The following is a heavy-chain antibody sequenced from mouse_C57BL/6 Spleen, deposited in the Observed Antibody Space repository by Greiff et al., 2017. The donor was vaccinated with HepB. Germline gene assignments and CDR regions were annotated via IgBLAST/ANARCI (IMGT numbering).Heavy chain of an antibody. J-gene: IGHJ2*01. CDR2: IDPETGGT. CDR1: GYTFTDYE. Sequence: QVQLKQSGAELVRPGASVTLSCKASGYTFTDYEMHWVKQTPVHGLEWIGAIDPETGGTAYNQKFKGKAILTADKSSSTAYMELRSLTSEDSAVYYCTSLITTVVAKDYWGQGTTLTVSS. V-gene: IGHV1-15*01. CDR3: TSLITTVVAKDY. D-gene: IGHD1-1*01.